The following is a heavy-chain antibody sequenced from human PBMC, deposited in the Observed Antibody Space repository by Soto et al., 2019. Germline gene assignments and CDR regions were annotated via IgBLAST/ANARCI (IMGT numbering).Heavy chain of an antibody. CDR2: INYSGSA. V-gene: IGHV4-30-4*08. CDR3: ARTSMTGVAGFFDV. Sequence: LSVACTVSGAPTLNYPYSSNSILQPPGKGLEWIASINYSGSATYNPALENRLTISIDTYRNQSSLELSSGTAADKAVYFCARTSMTGVAGFFDVWGRGTLVTVSS. D-gene: IGHD6-6*01. J-gene: IGHJ2*01. CDR1: GAPTLNYPYS.